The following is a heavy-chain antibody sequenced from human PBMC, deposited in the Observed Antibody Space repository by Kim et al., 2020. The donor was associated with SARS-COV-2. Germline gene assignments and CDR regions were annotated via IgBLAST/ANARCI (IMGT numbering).Heavy chain of an antibody. D-gene: IGHD6-19*01. CDR3: ARVPRIAVAESGFYDY. CDR1: GFTFSSYS. J-gene: IGHJ4*02. CDR2: ISSSSSYI. Sequence: GGSLRLSCAASGFTFSSYSMNWVRQAPGKGLEWVSSISSSSSYIYYADSVKGRFTISRDNAKNSLYLQMNSLRAEDTAVYYCARVPRIAVAESGFYDYWGQGTLVTVSS. V-gene: IGHV3-21*01.